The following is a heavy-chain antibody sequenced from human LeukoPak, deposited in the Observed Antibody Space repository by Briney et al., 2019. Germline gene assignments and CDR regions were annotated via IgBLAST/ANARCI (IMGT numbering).Heavy chain of an antibody. CDR3: ARGHPRMVRGVIDY. CDR1: GGSFSGYY. V-gene: IGHV4-34*01. J-gene: IGHJ4*02. D-gene: IGHD3-10*01. Sequence: SETLSLTCAVYGGSFSGYYWSWIRQPPGKGLEWIGEINHSGSANYNPSLKSRVTISVDTSKNQFSLKLSSVTAADTAVYYCARGHPRMVRGVIDYWGQGTLVTVSS. CDR2: INHSGSA.